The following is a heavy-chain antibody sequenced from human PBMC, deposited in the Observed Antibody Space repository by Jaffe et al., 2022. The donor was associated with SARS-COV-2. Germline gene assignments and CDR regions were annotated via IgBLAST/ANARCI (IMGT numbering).Heavy chain of an antibody. CDR3: AKSSGHDFWSGYSGY. V-gene: IGHV3-9*01. D-gene: IGHD3-3*01. J-gene: IGHJ4*02. CDR1: GFTFDDYA. Sequence: EVQLVESGGGLVQPGRSLRLSCAASGFTFDDYAMHWVRQAPGKGLEWVSGISWNSGSIGYADSVKGRFTISRDNAKNSLYLQMNSLRAEDTALYYCAKSSGHDFWSGYSGYWGQGTLVTVSS. CDR2: ISWNSGSI.